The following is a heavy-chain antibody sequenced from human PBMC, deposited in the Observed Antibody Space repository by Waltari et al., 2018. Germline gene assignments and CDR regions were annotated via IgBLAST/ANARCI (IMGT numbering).Heavy chain of an antibody. Sequence: QVQLQESGPGLVKPSGTLSLTCAVSGGSISSSNWWSWVRKPPGKGLEWIGEIYHSGSTNYNPSLKSRFTISVDKSKNQFSLKLSSVTAADTAVYYCAIAADTYYYGSGSFDYWGQGTLVTVSS. CDR3: AIAADTYYYGSGSFDY. V-gene: IGHV4-4*02. D-gene: IGHD3-10*01. CDR2: IYHSGST. J-gene: IGHJ4*02. CDR1: GGSISSSNW.